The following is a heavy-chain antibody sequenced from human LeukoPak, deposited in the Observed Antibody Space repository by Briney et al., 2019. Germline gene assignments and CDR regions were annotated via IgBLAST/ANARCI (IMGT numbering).Heavy chain of an antibody. D-gene: IGHD1-26*01. Sequence: SETLSLTCTVSGGSISSYYWSWIRQPPGKGLEWIGYIYYSGSTNYNPSLKSRVTISVDRSKNQFPLKLSSVTAADTAVYYCARGSYSVDYWGQGTLVTVSS. CDR2: IYYSGST. CDR3: ARGSYSVDY. J-gene: IGHJ4*02. CDR1: GGSISSYY. V-gene: IGHV4-59*01.